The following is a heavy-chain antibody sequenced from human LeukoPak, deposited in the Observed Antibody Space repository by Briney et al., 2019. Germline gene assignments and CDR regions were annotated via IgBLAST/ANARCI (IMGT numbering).Heavy chain of an antibody. CDR2: MWYDGTNK. CDR3: AGDKGMATMTPLDF. Sequence: PGGSLRLSCAASGFTFSTYGMHWVRQAPGKGLEWVANMWYDGTNKYYADSVKGRFTISRDNSKNTLYLQINSLRAEDTALYYCAGDKGMATMTPLDFWGQGTLVTVSS. CDR1: GFTFSTYG. V-gene: IGHV3-33*01. D-gene: IGHD5-12*01. J-gene: IGHJ4*02.